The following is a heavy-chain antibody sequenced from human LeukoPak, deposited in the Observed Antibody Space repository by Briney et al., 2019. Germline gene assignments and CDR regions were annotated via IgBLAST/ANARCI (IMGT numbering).Heavy chain of an antibody. V-gene: IGHV3-48*03. CDR1: GFTFSSYE. D-gene: IGHD3-22*01. CDR2: ISSSGSTI. CDR3: ARDSYYDSSGYYYVFDY. J-gene: IGHJ4*02. Sequence: GGSLRLPCAASGFTFSSYEMNWVRQAPGKGLEWVSYISSSGSTIYYADSVRGRFTISRDNAKNSLYLQMNSLRAEDTAVYYCARDSYYDSSGYYYVFDYWGQGTLVTVSS.